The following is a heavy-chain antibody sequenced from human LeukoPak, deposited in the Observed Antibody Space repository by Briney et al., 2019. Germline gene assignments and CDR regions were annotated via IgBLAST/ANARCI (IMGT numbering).Heavy chain of an antibody. D-gene: IGHD6-19*01. CDR2: TRYDGSNK. CDR1: GFTFSSYG. Sequence: PGGSLRLSCAASGFTFSSYGMHWVRQAPGKGLEWVAFTRYDGSNKYYADSVKGRFTISRDNSKNTLYLQMNSLRAEDTAVYYCAKGGVAVAGTPYYYYYMDVWGKGTTVTVSS. CDR3: AKGGVAVAGTPYYYYYMDV. V-gene: IGHV3-30*02. J-gene: IGHJ6*03.